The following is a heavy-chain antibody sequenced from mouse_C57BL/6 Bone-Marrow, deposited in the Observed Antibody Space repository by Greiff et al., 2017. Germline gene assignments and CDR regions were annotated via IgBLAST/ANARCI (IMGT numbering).Heavy chain of an antibody. Sequence: QVQLQQSGAELVRPGASVKLSCKASGYTFTDYYINWVKQRPGQGLEWIARIYPGSGNTYYNEKFKGKATLTVEKSSSPAYMQLSSLTSEDSAVYFCARRGGDYEALFAYWGQGTLVTVSS. V-gene: IGHV1-76*01. D-gene: IGHD2-13*01. CDR3: ARRGGDYEALFAY. J-gene: IGHJ3*01. CDR1: GYTFTDYY. CDR2: IYPGSGNT.